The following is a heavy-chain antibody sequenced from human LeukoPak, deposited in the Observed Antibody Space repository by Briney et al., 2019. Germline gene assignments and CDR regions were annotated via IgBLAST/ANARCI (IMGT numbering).Heavy chain of an antibody. CDR2: IKSKGDGEAT. CDR3: ATDLGLTMIRGVIVH. J-gene: IGHJ4*02. CDR1: GFTFTNAW. V-gene: IGHV3-15*01. Sequence: GGSLRLSCAASGFTFTNAWMTWVRQAPGKGLEWVGRIKSKGDGEATDYAAPVKGRFTMSRDDSKATLYLQMNSLKAEDTAVYYCATDLGLTMIRGVIVHWGQGALVTVSS. D-gene: IGHD3-10*01.